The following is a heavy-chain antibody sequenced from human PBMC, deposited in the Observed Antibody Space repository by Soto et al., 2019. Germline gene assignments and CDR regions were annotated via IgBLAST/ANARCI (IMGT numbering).Heavy chain of an antibody. J-gene: IGHJ6*02. Sequence: GESLKISCKGSGYSFTSYWIGWVRQMPGKGLEWMGIIYPGDSDTRYSPSFQGQVTISANKSISTAYLQWSSLKASDTAMYYCARGDIVLVPAARQDPSYYYYYGMDVWGQGTTVTVSS. V-gene: IGHV5-51*01. D-gene: IGHD2-2*01. CDR3: ARGDIVLVPAARQDPSYYYYYGMDV. CDR2: IYPGDSDT. CDR1: GYSFTSYW.